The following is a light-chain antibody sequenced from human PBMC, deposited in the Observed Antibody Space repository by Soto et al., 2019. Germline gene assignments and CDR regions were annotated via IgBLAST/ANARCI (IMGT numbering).Light chain of an antibody. V-gene: IGKV3-20*01. CDR3: QQYGSSPYA. Sequence: EIVLTQSPGTLSLSPGERATLSCRASQSVWSSYLAWYQQKPGQAPRLLIYGASSRATGLPDRFSGSGSGTDFTLTISRLEPEDFAVYYCQQYGSSPYAFGQGTKLEIK. CDR2: GAS. J-gene: IGKJ2*01. CDR1: QSVWSSY.